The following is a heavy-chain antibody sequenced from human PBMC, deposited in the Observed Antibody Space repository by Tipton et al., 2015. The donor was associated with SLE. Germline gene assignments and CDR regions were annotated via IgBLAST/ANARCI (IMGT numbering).Heavy chain of an antibody. Sequence: TLSLTCAVSRGSISSSHWWNWVRQPPGKGLEWIGEVYHSGITNYNPSLKGRVTISVDTSKNQFSLKLSSVTAADTAVYYCARDRAGWRGSAFDIWGQGTMVTVSS. D-gene: IGHD3-10*01. CDR3: ARDRAGWRGSAFDI. CDR1: RGSISSSHW. J-gene: IGHJ3*02. V-gene: IGHV4-4*02. CDR2: VYHSGIT.